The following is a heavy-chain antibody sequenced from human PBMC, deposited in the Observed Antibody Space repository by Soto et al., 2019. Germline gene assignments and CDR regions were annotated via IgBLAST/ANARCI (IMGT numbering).Heavy chain of an antibody. CDR2: ISGHNGAT. CDR1: GYNFVNGG. J-gene: IGHJ4*02. CDR3: ARDLYPLAYYFDF. V-gene: IGHV1-18*04. Sequence: GASVKVSCKTSGYNFVNGGISWVRQAPVRGLEWLGWISGHNGATKYGKRLQGRVTMTIDTSTTTAYMELGSLRSDDTAVYYCARDLYPLAYYFDFWGQGTLVTVSS.